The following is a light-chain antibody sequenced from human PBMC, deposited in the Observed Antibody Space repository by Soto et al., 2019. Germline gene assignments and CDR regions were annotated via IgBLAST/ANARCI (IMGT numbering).Light chain of an antibody. CDR3: QQSYNPPVT. Sequence: DIQLSQSPSSLSASVGDRVTITCRASQTILTYLNWYQHKAGTAPKLLIYSSSTLQSGVPARFSGSGSGTAFTLTITSLQPEDFATYHCQQSYNPPVTFGQGTKVEI. V-gene: IGKV1-39*01. J-gene: IGKJ2*01. CDR1: QTILTY. CDR2: SSS.